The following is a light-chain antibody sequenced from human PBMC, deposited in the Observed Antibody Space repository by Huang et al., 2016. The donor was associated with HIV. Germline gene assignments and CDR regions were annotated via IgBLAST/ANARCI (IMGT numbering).Light chain of an antibody. V-gene: IGKV2-28*01. J-gene: IGKJ5*01. CDR2: LSS. Sequence: DIVMTQSPLSLPVTPGEPASISCRSSQSLLHTNGYNYVDWYLQKPGQPPQLVIYLSSNRAYVVPDRFSGSGSVTHFTLKISRVEAEDVGVYYCMQALQTPRTFGQGTRLEIK. CDR1: QSLLHTNGYNY. CDR3: MQALQTPRT.